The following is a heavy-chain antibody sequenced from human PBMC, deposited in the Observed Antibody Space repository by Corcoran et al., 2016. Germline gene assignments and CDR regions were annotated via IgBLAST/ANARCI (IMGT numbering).Heavy chain of an antibody. CDR1: GGTFSSYA. V-gene: IGHV1-69*01. CDR2: IIPIFGTA. J-gene: IGHJ6*02. D-gene: IGHD2-2*02. CDR3: ARHDVVVPAAIGGGYYYGMDV. Sequence: QVQLVQSGAEVKKPGSSVKVSCKASGGTFSSYAISWVRQAPGQGLEWMGGIIPIFGTANYAQKFQGRVTITADESTSTAYMELSSLGSEDTAVYYCARHDVVVPAAIGGGYYYGMDVWGQGTTVTVSS.